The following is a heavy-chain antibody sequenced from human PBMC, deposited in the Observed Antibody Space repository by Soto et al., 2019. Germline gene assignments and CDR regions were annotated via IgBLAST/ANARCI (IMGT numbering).Heavy chain of an antibody. V-gene: IGHV4-39*01. Sequence: SETLSLTCTVSGGSISSSSYYWGWIRQPPGKGLEWIGGIYYSGTTYYNPSLKSRVTISVDTSKIQFSLKLSSVTAADTAVYYCARHRVVSYYFDTSGKTAFDIWGHGAMVT. CDR2: IYYSGTT. J-gene: IGHJ3*02. CDR3: ARHRVVSYYFDTSGKTAFDI. D-gene: IGHD3-22*01. CDR1: GGSISSSSYY.